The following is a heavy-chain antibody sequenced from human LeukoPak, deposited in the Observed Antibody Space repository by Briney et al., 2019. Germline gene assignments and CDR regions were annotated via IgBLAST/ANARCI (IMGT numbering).Heavy chain of an antibody. CDR3: ARGSMIRGVILDAFDI. V-gene: IGHV1-69*13. J-gene: IGHJ3*02. CDR2: IIPIFGTA. D-gene: IGHD3-10*01. Sequence: SVKVSCKASGYTFTSNYMHWVRQAPGQGLEWMGGIIPIFGTANYAQKFQGRVTITADESTSTAYMELSSLRSEDTAVYYCARGSMIRGVILDAFDIWGQGTMVTVSS. CDR1: GYTFTSNY.